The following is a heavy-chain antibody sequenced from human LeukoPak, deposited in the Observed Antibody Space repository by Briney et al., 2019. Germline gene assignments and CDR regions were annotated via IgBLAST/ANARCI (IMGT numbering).Heavy chain of an antibody. CDR3: ARAESDYVWGSNRYGEFDY. Sequence: GGSLRLSCAASGFTFSSYAMHWVRQAPGKGLEWVAVISYDGSNKYYADSVKGRFTISRDNAKNSLYLQMNSLRAEDTAVYYCARAESDYVWGSNRYGEFDYWGRGTLVTVSS. J-gene: IGHJ4*02. V-gene: IGHV3-30-3*01. CDR1: GFTFSSYA. CDR2: ISYDGSNK. D-gene: IGHD3-16*02.